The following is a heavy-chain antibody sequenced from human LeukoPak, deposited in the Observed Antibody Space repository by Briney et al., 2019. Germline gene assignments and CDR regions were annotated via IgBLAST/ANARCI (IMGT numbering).Heavy chain of an antibody. CDR3: ATAGIVLDTGAEFLLH. CDR1: GDTLTELS. D-gene: IGHD2-8*01. CDR2: FDPEEGET. J-gene: IGHJ1*01. V-gene: IGHV1-24*01. Sequence: ASVEVSCKLSGDTLTELSMHWVRQSPGKGLEWIGGFDPEEGETIYAQRFQGGVTMTEDTVTDTAHMELSSLTSEDTAVYYCATAGIVLDTGAEFLLHWGQGTLVTVSS.